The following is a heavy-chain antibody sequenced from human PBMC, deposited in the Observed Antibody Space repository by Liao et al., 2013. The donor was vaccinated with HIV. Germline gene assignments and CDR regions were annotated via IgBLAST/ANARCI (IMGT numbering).Heavy chain of an antibody. CDR1: GGSISSYY. CDR2: IYPSGST. CDR3: ARDAYFDWDNWFDP. V-gene: IGHV4-4*07. D-gene: IGHD3-9*01. Sequence: QLQLQESGPGLVKPSETLSLTCTVSGGSISSYYWSWIRQPAGKGLEWIGRIYPSGSTNYNPSLKSRVTISVDTSKNQFSLRLSSVTAADTAVYYCARDAYFDWDNWFDPWGQGTLVTVSS. J-gene: IGHJ5*02.